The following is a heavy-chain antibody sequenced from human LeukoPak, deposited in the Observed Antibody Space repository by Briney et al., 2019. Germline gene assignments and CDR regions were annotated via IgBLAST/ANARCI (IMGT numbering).Heavy chain of an antibody. J-gene: IGHJ3*02. CDR3: ASDILTGYDAFDI. V-gene: IGHV1-46*01. D-gene: IGHD3-9*01. CDR2: INPSVGST. CDR1: GYTFTSYY. Sequence: VASVKVSCKASGYTFTSYYMHWMRQAPGQGLEWMGIINPSVGSTSYAQKFQVRVTMTRDTSTSTVYMEMRSLRPEDTAVYYCASDILTGYDAFDIWGQGTMVTVS.